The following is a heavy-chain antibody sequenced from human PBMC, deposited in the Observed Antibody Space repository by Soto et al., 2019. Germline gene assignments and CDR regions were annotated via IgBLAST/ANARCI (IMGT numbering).Heavy chain of an antibody. V-gene: IGHV1-18*01. Sequence: QVQLVQSGAEVKKPGASVKVSCKASGYTFSSYAITWVRQAPGQGLEWMAWISAYSGNTNYAQKFQGTVTMTTDTSTSTAYMELRSLSSDDTAVYYCARDSPASDYWGQGTLVTVSS. CDR2: ISAYSGNT. CDR3: ARDSPASDY. CDR1: GYTFSSYA. J-gene: IGHJ4*02.